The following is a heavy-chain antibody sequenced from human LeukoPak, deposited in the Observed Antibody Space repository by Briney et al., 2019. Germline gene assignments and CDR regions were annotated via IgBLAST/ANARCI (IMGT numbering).Heavy chain of an antibody. J-gene: IGHJ6*03. CDR1: GNSISSGDNY. Sequence: SETLSLTCTVSGNSISSGDNYWSWIRQPAGKGLEWIGRIYTSGSTNYNPSLKSRVTISVDTSKNQFSLKLSSVTAADTAVYYCASRPIAAAGTGTNYYYYYMDVWGKGTTVTVSS. V-gene: IGHV4-61*02. CDR2: IYTSGST. CDR3: ASRPIAAAGTGTNYYYYYMDV. D-gene: IGHD6-13*01.